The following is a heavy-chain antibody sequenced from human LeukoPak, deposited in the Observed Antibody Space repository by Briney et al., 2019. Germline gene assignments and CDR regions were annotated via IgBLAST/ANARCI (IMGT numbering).Heavy chain of an antibody. CDR2: INNDGTTT. V-gene: IGHV3-74*01. Sequence: GGSLRLSCTTSGFTFSAYWMHWVRQAPGKGPVWVSRINNDGTTTTYADSVKGRFTISRDNAENTLYLQMNSLRAEDTAVYFCVEGGAPSYYDGSGDAYFDYWGQGTLVTVSS. J-gene: IGHJ4*02. CDR1: GFTFSAYW. CDR3: VEGGAPSYYDGSGDAYFDY. D-gene: IGHD3-22*01.